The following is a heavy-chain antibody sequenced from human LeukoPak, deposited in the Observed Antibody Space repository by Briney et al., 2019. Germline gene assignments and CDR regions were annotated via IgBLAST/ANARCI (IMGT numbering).Heavy chain of an antibody. D-gene: IGHD5-12*01. CDR3: ARANYYYYMDV. CDR1: GGSISSYY. V-gene: IGHV4-59*01. Sequence: PSETLSLTCTVSGGSISSYYWSWIRQPPGKGLDWIGYIYYSGSTNYNPSLKSRVTISVDTSKNQFSLKLSSVTAADTAVYYCARANYYYYMDVWGKGTTVTVSS. J-gene: IGHJ6*03. CDR2: IYYSGST.